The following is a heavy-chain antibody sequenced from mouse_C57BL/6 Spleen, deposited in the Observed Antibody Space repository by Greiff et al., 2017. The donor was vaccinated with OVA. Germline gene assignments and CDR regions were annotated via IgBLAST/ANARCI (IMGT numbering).Heavy chain of an antibody. CDR2: IYPGDGDT. Sequence: LQESGPELVKPGASVKISCKASGYAFSSSWMNWVKQRPGKGLEWIGRIYPGDGDTNYNGKFKGKATLTADKSSSTAYMQLSSLTSEDSAVYFCARSDSNYPYAMDYWGQGTSVTVSS. V-gene: IGHV1-82*01. D-gene: IGHD2-5*01. CDR1: GYAFSSSW. J-gene: IGHJ4*01. CDR3: ARSDSNYPYAMDY.